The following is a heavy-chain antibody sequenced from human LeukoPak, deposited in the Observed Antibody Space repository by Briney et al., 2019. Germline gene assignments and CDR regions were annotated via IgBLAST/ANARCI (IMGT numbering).Heavy chain of an antibody. J-gene: IGHJ4*02. D-gene: IGHD3-10*01. CDR1: GGSISSGGYY. CDR3: ARGTMARGVIRVNFDY. V-gene: IGHV4-31*03. CDR2: IYYSGST. Sequence: SQTLSLTCTVSGGSISSGGYYWSWIRQHPGKGLEWIGYIYYSGSTYYNPSLKSRVTISVDTSKNQFSLKLSSVTAADTAVYYCARGTMARGVIRVNFDYWGQGILVTVSS.